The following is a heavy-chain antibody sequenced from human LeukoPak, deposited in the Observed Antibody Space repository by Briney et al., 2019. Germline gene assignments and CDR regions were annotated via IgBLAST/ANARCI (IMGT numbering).Heavy chain of an antibody. J-gene: IGHJ4*02. CDR1: EFTFSSYG. D-gene: IGHD1-26*01. CDR3: AKGYFVGAEDFDY. V-gene: IGHV3-30*02. Sequence: GGSLRLSCAASEFTFSSYGMHWVRQAPGKGLEWVALIRYDGSNKYYADSVKGRFTISRDNSKNTLYLQMNSLRAEDTAVYYCAKGYFVGAEDFDYWGQGTLVTVSS. CDR2: IRYDGSNK.